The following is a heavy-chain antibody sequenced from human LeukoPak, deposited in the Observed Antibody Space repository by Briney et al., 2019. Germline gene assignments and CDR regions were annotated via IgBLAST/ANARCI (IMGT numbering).Heavy chain of an antibody. CDR3: ARVRCSGGSCPYYYYYYYMDV. CDR2: IYYSGST. CDR1: GGSISSYY. D-gene: IGHD2-15*01. J-gene: IGHJ6*03. Sequence: PSETLSLTCTVSGGSISSYYWSWIRQPPGKGLEWIGFIYYSGSTNYNPSLKSRVTISVHTSKNQFSLKLSSVTAADTAVYYCARVRCSGGSCPYYYYYYYMDVWGKGTTVTVSS. V-gene: IGHV4-59*01.